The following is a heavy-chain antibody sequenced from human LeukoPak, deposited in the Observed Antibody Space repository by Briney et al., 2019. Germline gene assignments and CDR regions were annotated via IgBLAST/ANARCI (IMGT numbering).Heavy chain of an antibody. D-gene: IGHD3-10*01. V-gene: IGHV3-21*01. CDR2: ISSTSEHI. CDR3: ASASSRSSPFDS. CDR1: GFAFSKTI. Sequence: GESLTLSCAACGFAFSKTIMMWVRHAPGKGLVCGSSISSTSEHIFPAAAVEGRFATSRDNARNSLYLQMNGLTGDDTAVYYCASASSRSSPFDSWGRGTLVIVSS. J-gene: IGHJ4*02.